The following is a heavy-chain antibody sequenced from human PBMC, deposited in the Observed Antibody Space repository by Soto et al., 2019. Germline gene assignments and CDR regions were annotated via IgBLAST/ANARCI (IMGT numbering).Heavy chain of an antibody. CDR2: ISGSGGST. J-gene: IGHJ6*03. CDR3: AKVLLGVPTPTTPYYYYMDV. D-gene: IGHD2-2*01. Sequence: EVQLLESGGGLVQPGGSLRLSCAASGFTFSSYAMSWVRQAPGKGLEWVSAISGSGGSTYYADSVKGRFTISRDNSKNTLYLQMNSLRAEDTAVYYCAKVLLGVPTPTTPYYYYMDVWGKGTTVTVSS. CDR1: GFTFSSYA. V-gene: IGHV3-23*01.